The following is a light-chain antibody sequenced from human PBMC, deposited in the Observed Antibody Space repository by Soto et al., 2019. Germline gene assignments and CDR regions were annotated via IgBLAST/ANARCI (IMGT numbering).Light chain of an antibody. Sequence: EIVLTQSPGTLSLSPGERATLSCRASQSVSSSYLAWYQQRPGQAPRLLIYGVSSRATGIPDRFSGSGSGTDFTLTISRLEPEDFAVYYCQQYGGSLLTFGGGTKVEIK. CDR3: QQYGGSLLT. CDR2: GVS. J-gene: IGKJ4*01. V-gene: IGKV3-20*01. CDR1: QSVSSSY.